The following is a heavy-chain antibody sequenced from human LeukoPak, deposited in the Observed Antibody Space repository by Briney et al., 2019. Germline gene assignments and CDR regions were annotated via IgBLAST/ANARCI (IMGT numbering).Heavy chain of an antibody. CDR3: ARDLSGSLYFDY. Sequence: SETLSLTCTVSGASISSYYYNWIRQTAGGGLEWIGRLYISGSTDYNPSLKSRVTISVDTSNNQFSLKLNSVTAADTAVYFCARDLSGSLYFDYCGQGVLVTVSS. CDR1: GASISSYY. CDR2: LYISGST. J-gene: IGHJ4*02. D-gene: IGHD3-10*01. V-gene: IGHV4-4*07.